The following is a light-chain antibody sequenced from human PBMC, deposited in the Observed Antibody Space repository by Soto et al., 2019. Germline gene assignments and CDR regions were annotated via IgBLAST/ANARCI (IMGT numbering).Light chain of an antibody. J-gene: IGLJ1*01. CDR2: EVS. V-gene: IGLV2-14*01. CDR3: SSYTSSNTYV. CDR1: SSDVGGYNY. Sequence: QSALTQPASVSGSPGQSITISCTGTSSDVGGYNYVSWYQHHPGKAPKLMIYEVSSRPSGVPDRFSGSKSGNTASLTISGLQAEDEADYYCSSYTSSNTYVFGTGTKVTVL.